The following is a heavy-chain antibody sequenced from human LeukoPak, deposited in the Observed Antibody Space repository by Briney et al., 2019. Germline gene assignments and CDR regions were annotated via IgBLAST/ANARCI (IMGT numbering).Heavy chain of an antibody. CDR1: GGTFSSYA. CDR2: TIPIFGTA. Sequence: ASAKVSCKASGGTFSSYAINCGRQAPGQGLEGMGGTIPIFGTANYAQKFQGRVAITTDASTSTAYLDLSSLRSDDTAVYYCARVFARSGGISGSYYYYWGQGTQVTVSS. J-gene: IGHJ4*02. V-gene: IGHV1-69*05. CDR3: ARVFARSGGISGSYYYY. D-gene: IGHD1-26*01.